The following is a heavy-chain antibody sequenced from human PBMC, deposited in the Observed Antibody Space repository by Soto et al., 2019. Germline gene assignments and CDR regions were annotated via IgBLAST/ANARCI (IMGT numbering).Heavy chain of an antibody. Sequence: VKVSCKASGYTFTGYYMHWVRQAPGQGLEWMGWINPNSGGTNYAQKFQGRVTMTRDTPISTAYMELSRLRSDDTAVYYSAILQPLDYWGQGTLVTVPQ. D-gene: IGHD3-10*01. CDR1: GYTFTGYY. CDR2: INPNSGGT. CDR3: AILQPLDY. V-gene: IGHV1-2*02. J-gene: IGHJ4*02.